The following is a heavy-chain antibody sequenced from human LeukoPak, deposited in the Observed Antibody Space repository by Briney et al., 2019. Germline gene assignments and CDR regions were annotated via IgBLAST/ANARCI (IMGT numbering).Heavy chain of an antibody. V-gene: IGHV3-7*01. J-gene: IGHJ3*02. CDR2: ISLDGSER. Sequence: GGSLRLSCAASGFTFSSYRMNWVRQAPGKGLEWVASISLDGSERYYVGSVKGRFTISRDNAKKSLYLRMNSLRAEDTAVYYCARDTELSSSFAFDIWGQGTLVTVSS. D-gene: IGHD6-13*01. CDR1: GFTFSSYR. CDR3: ARDTELSSSFAFDI.